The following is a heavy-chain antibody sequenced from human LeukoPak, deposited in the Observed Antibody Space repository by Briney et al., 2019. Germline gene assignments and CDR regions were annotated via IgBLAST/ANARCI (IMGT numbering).Heavy chain of an antibody. D-gene: IGHD2-2*01. J-gene: IGHJ3*02. V-gene: IGHV4-39*01. CDR2: IYYSGST. Sequence: PSETLSLTCTVSGGSISSSSYYWGWIRQPPGKGLEWIGSIYYSGSTYYNPSLKSRVTISVDTSKNQFSLKLSSVTAADTAVYYCARPRTSHWRQGHAFDIWGQGTMVTVSS. CDR1: GGSISSSSYY. CDR3: ARPRTSHWRQGHAFDI.